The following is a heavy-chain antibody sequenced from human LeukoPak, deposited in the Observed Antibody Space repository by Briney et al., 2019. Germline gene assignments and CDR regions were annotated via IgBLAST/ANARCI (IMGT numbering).Heavy chain of an antibody. J-gene: IGHJ6*03. CDR2: IRYDGSNK. Sequence: GSLRLSCAASGFSFSSYGMHWVRQAPGKGLEWVAFIRYDGSNKNYADSVKGRFTISRDNAKNSLYLQMNSLRAEDTAVYYCARDEYSTPDYYYYMDVWGKGTTVTVSS. V-gene: IGHV3-30*02. CDR3: ARDEYSTPDYYYYMDV. CDR1: GFSFSSYG. D-gene: IGHD6-6*01.